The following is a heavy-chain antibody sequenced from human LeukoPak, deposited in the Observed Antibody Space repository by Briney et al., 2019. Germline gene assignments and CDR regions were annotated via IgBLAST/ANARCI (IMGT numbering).Heavy chain of an antibody. CDR2: IWFDGSHQ. CDR3: ARDVSIRPEWSSLDY. CDR1: GFTFSSYG. Sequence: GGSLRLSCAASGFTFSSYGMHWVRQAPGKGLEWVAVIWFDGSHQYYADSVRGRFTISRDNSKNTLYLQMNSLRAEDTAVYYCARDVSIRPEWSSLDYWGQGTLVTVSS. J-gene: IGHJ4*02. D-gene: IGHD3-3*01. V-gene: IGHV3-33*01.